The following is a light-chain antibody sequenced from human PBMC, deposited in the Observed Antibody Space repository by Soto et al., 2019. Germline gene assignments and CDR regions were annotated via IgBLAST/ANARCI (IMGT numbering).Light chain of an antibody. CDR3: QQYGSSPPWT. Sequence: ELVLTQSPGTLSLSPGEGATLSCRASQSVSSNYLAWYQQKPGQAPRLLIYGASSRATGIPDRFSGGGSGTDFTLTISRLEPEDFAVYYCQQYGSSPPWTFGQGTRLEIK. V-gene: IGKV3-20*01. J-gene: IGKJ5*01. CDR1: QSVSSNY. CDR2: GAS.